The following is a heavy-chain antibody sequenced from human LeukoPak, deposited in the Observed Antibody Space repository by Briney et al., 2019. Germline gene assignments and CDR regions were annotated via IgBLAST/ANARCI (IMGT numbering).Heavy chain of an antibody. Sequence: PSQTLSLTCTVSGGSISSGSYYWSWIRQPAGKGLEWIGRIYTSGSTNYNPSLKSRVTISVDTSKNQFSLKLSSVTAADTAVYYCARGNDYDFWSGYGLHYWGQGTLVTVSS. J-gene: IGHJ4*02. CDR2: IYTSGST. V-gene: IGHV4-61*02. CDR1: GGSISSGSYY. D-gene: IGHD3-3*01. CDR3: ARGNDYDFWSGYGLHY.